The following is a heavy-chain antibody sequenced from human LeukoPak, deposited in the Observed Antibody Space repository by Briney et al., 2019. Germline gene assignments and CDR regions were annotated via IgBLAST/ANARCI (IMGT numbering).Heavy chain of an antibody. CDR1: GYRFTSFG. D-gene: IGHD4-23*01. CDR2: ISAYNGNT. Sequence: ASVKVSCKASGYRFTSFGISWVRQAPGQGLEWMGWISAYNGNTNYAQKLQGRVTMTTDTSTSTAYMELRSLRSDDTAVYFCARVVKARIPAFDYWGQGTLVTVSS. V-gene: IGHV1-18*01. J-gene: IGHJ4*02. CDR3: ARVVKARIPAFDY.